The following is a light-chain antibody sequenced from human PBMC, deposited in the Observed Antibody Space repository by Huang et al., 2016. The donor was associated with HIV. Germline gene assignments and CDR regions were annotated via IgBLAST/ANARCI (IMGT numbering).Light chain of an antibody. J-gene: IGKJ1*01. CDR2: AAS. CDR1: QGISSY. Sequence: IQLTQSPSSLSASVGDRVTITCRASQGISSYLAWYQPKPGKAPKHLIYAASTLQSGVPSRFSGSGSGTEFTLTISSLQPEDFATYHCQQLNSYPPTFGQGTKVEIK. V-gene: IGKV1-9*01. CDR3: QQLNSYPPT.